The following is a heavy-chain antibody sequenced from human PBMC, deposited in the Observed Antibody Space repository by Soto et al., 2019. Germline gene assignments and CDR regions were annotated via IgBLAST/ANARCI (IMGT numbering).Heavy chain of an antibody. D-gene: IGHD4-17*01. Sequence: SGPTLVNPTQTLTLTCTFSGFSLTTNRVVGGWVRQPPGKAPSWLAFIYGDDDKRYSPSMWSRLTITKDTSKNQVVLTMTNLDPVDTATYYCVHRTTVTCDDYWGRGTLVTVSS. CDR1: GFSLTTNRVV. J-gene: IGHJ4*02. V-gene: IGHV2-5*02. CDR2: IYGDDDK. CDR3: VHRTTVTCDDY.